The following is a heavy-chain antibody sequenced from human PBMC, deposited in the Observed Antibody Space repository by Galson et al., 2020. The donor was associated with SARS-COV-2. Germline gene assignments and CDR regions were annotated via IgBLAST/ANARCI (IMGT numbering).Heavy chain of an antibody. CDR2: ISSRYTI. CDR3: ATHLS. J-gene: IGHJ5*02. V-gene: IGHV3-21*01. Sequence: GGSLRLSCAASGFTFSSYSLNWVRQAPGKGLEWVSSISSRYTIYYADSVKGRFTISRDNAKNSLYLQMNSLRAEDTAVYYCATHLSWGQGTLVTVSS. CDR1: GFTFSSYS.